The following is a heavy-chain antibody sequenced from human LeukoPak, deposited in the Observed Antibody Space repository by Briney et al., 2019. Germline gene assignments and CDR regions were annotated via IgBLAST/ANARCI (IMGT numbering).Heavy chain of an antibody. CDR2: INPNSGGT. J-gene: IGHJ4*02. CDR1: GYTFTGYY. D-gene: IGHD1-1*01. V-gene: IGHV1-2*02. Sequence: ASVKVSCKASGYTFTGYYMHWVRQAPGQGLEWMGWINPNSGGTNYAQKFQGRVTMTRDTSISTAYMELSRLRSDDTAVYYCARDRTNWYLIDYWGQGTLVTVSS. CDR3: ARDRTNWYLIDY.